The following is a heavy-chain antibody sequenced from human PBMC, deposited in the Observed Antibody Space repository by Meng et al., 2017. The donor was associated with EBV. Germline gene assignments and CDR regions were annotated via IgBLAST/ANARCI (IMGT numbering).Heavy chain of an antibody. Sequence: AQVVQSGAEVKNPGASVKVSCKASGYAFTSYILHWGRQAPGQRLEWMGWINVGVGYTKYSQKFQGRVTISSDTSATTGYMELSSLRSEDTAVYYCVRGPPVGVPGPGDYWGQGTLVTVSS. CDR2: INVGVGYT. CDR1: GYAFTSYI. J-gene: IGHJ4*02. V-gene: IGHV1-3*01. CDR3: VRGPPVGVPGPGDY. D-gene: IGHD2-21*01.